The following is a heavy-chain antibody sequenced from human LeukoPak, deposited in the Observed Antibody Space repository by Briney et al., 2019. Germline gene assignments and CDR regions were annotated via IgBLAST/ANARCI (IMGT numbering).Heavy chain of an antibody. V-gene: IGHV4-39*01. CDR2: VYRSGSI. D-gene: IGHD6-19*01. CDR3: ARRGTSGWASYFDF. CDR1: GDSISSSSNY. J-gene: IGHJ4*02. Sequence: SETLSLTCDVSGDSISSSSNYWGWVRHLPGKGLEWIGSVYRSGSIYYNPSLKSRVTISVDTSKNQFTLNLTSVTAADTAVYPCARRGTSGWASYFDFWGPGSLLTVSS.